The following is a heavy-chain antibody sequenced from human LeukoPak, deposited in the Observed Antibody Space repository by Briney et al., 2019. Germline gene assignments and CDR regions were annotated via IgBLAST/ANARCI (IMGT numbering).Heavy chain of an antibody. V-gene: IGHV5-51*01. J-gene: IGHJ4*02. Sequence: GESLKISCQGSGYRFTTYWIAWVRQVPGKGLEGMGIIYPDDSDSRYSPSFQGQVTMSVDKSISTAYPQWSSLKTSDTAIYYCARQNWASGDYWGKGTLVTVSS. D-gene: IGHD7-27*01. CDR2: IYPDDSDS. CDR1: GYRFTTYW. CDR3: ARQNWASGDY.